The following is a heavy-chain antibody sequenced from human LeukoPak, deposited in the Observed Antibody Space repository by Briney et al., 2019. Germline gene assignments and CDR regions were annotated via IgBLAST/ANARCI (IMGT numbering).Heavy chain of an antibody. J-gene: IGHJ4*02. Sequence: PSETLSLTCTVSGGSISSYYWSWIRQPAGKGLEWIGYIYYSGSTNYNPSLKSRVTISVDTSKNQFSLKLSSVTAADTAVYYCARGEYYDILTGYYPNPFDYWGRGTLVTVSS. V-gene: IGHV4-59*01. D-gene: IGHD3-9*01. CDR3: ARGEYYDILTGYYPNPFDY. CDR1: GGSISSYY. CDR2: IYYSGST.